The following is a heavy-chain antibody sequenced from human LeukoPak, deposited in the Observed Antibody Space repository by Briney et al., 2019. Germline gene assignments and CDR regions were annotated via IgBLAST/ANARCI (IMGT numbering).Heavy chain of an antibody. CDR1: GYTFTGYY. CDR2: INPNSGGT. Sequence: GASVTVSCKASGYTFTGYYMHWVRQAPGQGLEWMGWINPNSGGTNYAQKFQGRVTMTRGTSISTAYMDLSRLGSDDTAVYYCARGFMGQWLVRWGQGTLVTVSS. D-gene: IGHD6-19*01. J-gene: IGHJ4*02. CDR3: ARGFMGQWLVR. V-gene: IGHV1-2*02.